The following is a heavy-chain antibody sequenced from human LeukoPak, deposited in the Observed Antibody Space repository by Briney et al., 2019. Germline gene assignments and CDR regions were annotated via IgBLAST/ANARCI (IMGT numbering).Heavy chain of an antibody. J-gene: IGHJ4*02. CDR3: ARDYSAYDRPDY. CDR2: IWYDGSNK. V-gene: IGHV3-33*01. CDR1: GFTFSSYG. Sequence: GGSLRLSCAASGFTFSSYGMHWVRQAPGKGLEWVAVIWYDGSNKYYADSVKGRFTISRDNSKNTLYLQMNSLRAEDTAVYYCARDYSAYDRPDYWGQGTLVTVSS. D-gene: IGHD5-12*01.